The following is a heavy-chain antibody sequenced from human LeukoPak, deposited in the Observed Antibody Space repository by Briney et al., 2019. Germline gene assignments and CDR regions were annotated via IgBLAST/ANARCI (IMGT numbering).Heavy chain of an antibody. J-gene: IGHJ4*02. D-gene: IGHD4-11*01. CDR3: ARAHDYSNYLLDY. CDR2: INPNSGGT. CDR1: GYTFTGHY. Sequence: ASVKVSCKASGYTFTGHYMHWVRQAPGQGPEWMGRINPNSGGTNYAQKFQGRVTMTRDTSISTAYMELSRLRSDHTAVYYCARAHDYSNYLLDYWGQGTLVTVSS. V-gene: IGHV1-2*06.